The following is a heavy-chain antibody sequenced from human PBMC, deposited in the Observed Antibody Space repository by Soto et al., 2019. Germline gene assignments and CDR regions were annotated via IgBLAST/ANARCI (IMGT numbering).Heavy chain of an antibody. V-gene: IGHV4-61*01. J-gene: IGHJ4*02. D-gene: IGHD6-19*01. CDR3: ARGWDANS. Sequence: QVQMQESGPGLVKPSETLSLTCTVSGASISSGNHYWSWVRQPPGKGLEWIGYIYHSGITNYNPSLKSRGTISADQSRNQSSLKVNSVTAADTAVYYCARGWDANSWGQGTLVTVSS. CDR2: IYHSGIT. CDR1: GASISSGNHY.